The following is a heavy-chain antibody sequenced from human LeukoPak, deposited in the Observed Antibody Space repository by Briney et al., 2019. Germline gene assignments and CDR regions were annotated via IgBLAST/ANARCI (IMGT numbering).Heavy chain of an antibody. V-gene: IGHV3-21*01. Sequence: GGSLRLSCAASGFTFSSYGMHWVRQAPGKGLKWVSSISSYSSYIYYADSVKGRFTISRDNAKNSLYLQMNSLRAEDTAVYYCARPREVGAGGDAFDIWGQGTMVTVSS. D-gene: IGHD1-26*01. CDR2: ISSYSSYI. CDR1: GFTFSSYG. CDR3: ARPREVGAGGDAFDI. J-gene: IGHJ3*02.